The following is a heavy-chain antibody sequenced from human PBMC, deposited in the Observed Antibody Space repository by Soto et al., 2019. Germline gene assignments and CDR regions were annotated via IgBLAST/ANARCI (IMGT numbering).Heavy chain of an antibody. CDR2: ISGSGGST. CDR3: AKRTVGWYFDL. J-gene: IGHJ2*01. CDR1: GCTFSSYA. Sequence: EVKLLESGGGLAQPGGSLRLSCAASGCTFSSYAMNWVRQAPGKGLEWVSVISGSGGSTYYADAVKGRFTISRDNSKNTLYLQMNSLRAEDTAVYYCAKRTVGWYFDLWGRGTLVTVSS. V-gene: IGHV3-23*01. D-gene: IGHD4-17*01.